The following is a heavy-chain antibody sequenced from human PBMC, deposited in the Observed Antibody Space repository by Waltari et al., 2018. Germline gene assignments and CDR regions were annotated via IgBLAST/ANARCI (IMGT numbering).Heavy chain of an antibody. CDR1: GGTFCSYA. Sequence: QVQLVQSGAEVKKPGSSVKVSCKASGGTFCSYAISWVRQAPGQGLEWMGGIIPIFGTANYAQKFQGRVTITADESTSTAYMELSSLRSEDTAVYYCARHITPGVYATNWFDPWGQGTLVTVSS. CDR3: ARHITPGVYATNWFDP. J-gene: IGHJ5*02. CDR2: IIPIFGTA. D-gene: IGHD2-8*01. V-gene: IGHV1-69*13.